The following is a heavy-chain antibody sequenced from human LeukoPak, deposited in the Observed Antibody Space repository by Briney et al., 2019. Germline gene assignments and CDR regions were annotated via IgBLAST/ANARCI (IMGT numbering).Heavy chain of an antibody. D-gene: IGHD3-10*01. CDR1: GFTFSSYA. CDR2: ISGSGGST. V-gene: IGHV3-23*01. J-gene: IGHJ6*02. CDR3: AKGVLPRTSGNGELPYYYYGMDV. Sequence: GGSLRLSCAASGFTFSSYAMSWVRQAPGKGLEWVSAISGSGGSTYYADPVKGRFTISRDNSKNTLYLQMNSLGAEDTAVYYCAKGVLPRTSGNGELPYYYYGMDVWGQGTTVTVSS.